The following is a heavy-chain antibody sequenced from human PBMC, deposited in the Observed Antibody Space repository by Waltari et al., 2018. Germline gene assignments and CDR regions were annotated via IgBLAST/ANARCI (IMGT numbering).Heavy chain of an antibody. D-gene: IGHD1-1*01. CDR2: IYYIGST. Sequence: QLQLQESGPGLVKPSETLSLTCTVSGGSISSSSYYWGWIRQPPGKGLEWVGSIYYIGSTYYTPSLKSRVTISVDTSKNQFALKLSSVTAADTAVYYCARGGGTTVDYWGQGTLVTVSS. CDR1: GGSISSSSYY. V-gene: IGHV4-39*07. CDR3: ARGGGTTVDY. J-gene: IGHJ4*02.